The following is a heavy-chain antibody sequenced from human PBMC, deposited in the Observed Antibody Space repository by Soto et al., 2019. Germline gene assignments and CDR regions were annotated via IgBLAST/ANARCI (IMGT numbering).Heavy chain of an antibody. V-gene: IGHV3-11*06. CDR3: ARVGPLYYDSSGYPSRGAFDY. CDR2: ISSSSSYT. CDR1: GFTFSDYY. J-gene: IGHJ4*02. Sequence: LRLSCAASGFTFSDYYMSWIRQAPGKGLEWVSYISSSSSYTNYADSVKGRFTISRDNAKNSLYLQMNSLRAEDTAVYYCARVGPLYYDSSGYPSRGAFDYWGQGTLVTVSS. D-gene: IGHD3-22*01.